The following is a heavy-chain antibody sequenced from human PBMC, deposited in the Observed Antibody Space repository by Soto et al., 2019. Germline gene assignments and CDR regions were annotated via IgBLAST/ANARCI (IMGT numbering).Heavy chain of an antibody. D-gene: IGHD3-10*01. V-gene: IGHV3-23*01. J-gene: IGHJ4*02. Sequence: EVQLLESGGGLVQPGGSLRLSCAASGFTFNNYAMTWVRQAPGKGREWVSAISGGGDTTSYADSVKGRFTVSRDGPKNTLYLQMSSLRAEDTALYYCAKGRGGSGSLPPRVDFWGQGTLVTVSS. CDR2: ISGGGDTT. CDR1: GFTFNNYA. CDR3: AKGRGGSGSLPPRVDF.